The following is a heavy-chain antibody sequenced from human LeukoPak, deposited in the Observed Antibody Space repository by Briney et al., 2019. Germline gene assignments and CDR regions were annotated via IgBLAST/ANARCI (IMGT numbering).Heavy chain of an antibody. CDR1: GYSISSGYY. V-gene: IGHV4-38-2*02. J-gene: IGHJ4*02. Sequence: PSETLSLTCTVSGYSISSGYYWGWIRQPPGKGLEWIGSIYHSGSTYYNPSLKSRVTISVDTSKNQFSLKLSSVTAADTAVYYCARGVLWFGDSLDYWGQGTLVTVSS. CDR3: ARGVLWFGDSLDY. D-gene: IGHD3-10*01. CDR2: IYHSGST.